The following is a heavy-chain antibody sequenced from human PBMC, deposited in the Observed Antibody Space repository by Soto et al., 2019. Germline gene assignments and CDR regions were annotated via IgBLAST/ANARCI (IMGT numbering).Heavy chain of an antibody. CDR1: GFTFSSYS. Sequence: PGVSLRLSCAASGFTFSSYSMNWVRQAPGKGLEWVSSISSSSSYIYYADSVKGRFTISRDNAKNSLYLQMNSLRAEDTAVYYCARDQLSIAARWYYYGMDVWGQGTTVTVSS. V-gene: IGHV3-21*01. D-gene: IGHD6-6*01. CDR2: ISSSSSYI. CDR3: ARDQLSIAARWYYYGMDV. J-gene: IGHJ6*02.